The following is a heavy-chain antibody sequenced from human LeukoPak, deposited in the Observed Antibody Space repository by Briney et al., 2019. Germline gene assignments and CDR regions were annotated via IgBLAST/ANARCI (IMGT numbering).Heavy chain of an antibody. CDR2: INHSGST. J-gene: IGHJ3*02. Sequence: SETLSLTCAVYGGSFSGYYWSWIRQPPGKWLEWIGEINHSGSTNYNPSLKSRVTISVDTSKNQFSLKLSSVAAADTAVYYCARTRSRAFDIWGQGTMVTVSS. V-gene: IGHV4-34*01. CDR3: ARTRSRAFDI. D-gene: IGHD2-15*01. CDR1: GGSFSGYY.